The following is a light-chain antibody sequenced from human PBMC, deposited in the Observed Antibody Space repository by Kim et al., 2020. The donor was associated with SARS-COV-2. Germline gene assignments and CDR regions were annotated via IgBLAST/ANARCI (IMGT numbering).Light chain of an antibody. J-gene: IGKJ2*01. CDR3: RQGKQLPKT. Sequence: QRASISRRFRQSLIQSDGTTYWGWLIKRPGQPPRLLIYRICSRFSGVPDRFGGSGAGTDFTLEISRVEAEDVGVYYCRQGKQLPKTFGQGTKLEI. CDR2: RIC. V-gene: IGKV2-24*01. CDR1: QSLIQSDGTTY.